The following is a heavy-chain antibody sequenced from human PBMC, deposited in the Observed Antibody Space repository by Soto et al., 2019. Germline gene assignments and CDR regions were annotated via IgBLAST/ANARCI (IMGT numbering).Heavy chain of an antibody. CDR2: ISGSSTYT. CDR1: GFTFSDYY. CDR3: ATAERGKTGTRV. Sequence: QVTLVESGGGLVQPGGSLRLSCAASGFTFSDYYLSWIRQAPGKGLEWLSYISGSSTYTNYADSVKGRFTISRDNAKNSLYLQMNSLRAEDTAVYYCATAERGKTGTRVWGQGTLVTVST. D-gene: IGHD1-1*01. V-gene: IGHV3-11*06. J-gene: IGHJ4*02.